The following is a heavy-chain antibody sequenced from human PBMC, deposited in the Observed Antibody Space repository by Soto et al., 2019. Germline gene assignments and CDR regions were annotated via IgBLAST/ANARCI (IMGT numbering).Heavy chain of an antibody. D-gene: IGHD3-16*01. Sequence: PSQTLSLPCAISGDSVSSNSAAWNWIRQSPSRGLEWLGRTYYRSKWYNDYAVSVKSRVTINPDTSKDQFSLQLNSVTPEDTAVYYCARLGLPARYYYYGMDVWGQGTTVTVSS. CDR1: GDSVSSNSAA. V-gene: IGHV6-1*01. CDR3: ARLGLPARYYYYGMDV. J-gene: IGHJ6*02. CDR2: TYYRSKWYN.